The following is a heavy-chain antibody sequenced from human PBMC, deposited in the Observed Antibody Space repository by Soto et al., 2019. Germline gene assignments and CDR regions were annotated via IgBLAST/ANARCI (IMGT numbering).Heavy chain of an antibody. CDR1: CGSFGGYY. V-gene: IGHV4-34*01. CDR3: AGLPYDYVWGSADY. D-gene: IGHD3-16*01. CDR2: INHSGST. J-gene: IGHJ4*02. Sequence: SETLSLTCAVXCGSFGGYYWSWIREPPGKGLEWIGEINHSGSTNYNPSLKSRVTISVDTSKNQFSLKLSSVTAADTAVYYCAGLPYDYVWGSADYWGQGTLVTVS.